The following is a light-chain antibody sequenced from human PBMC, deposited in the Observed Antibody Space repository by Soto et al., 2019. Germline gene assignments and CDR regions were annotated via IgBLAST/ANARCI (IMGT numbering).Light chain of an antibody. CDR3: QVWDSSSDRAV. CDR2: YDS. V-gene: IGLV3-21*04. J-gene: IGLJ7*01. Sequence: SYELTQPPSVSVAPGKTARITCGGNNIGSKGVHWYQQKPGQAPVLVIYYDSDRPSGIPERFSGSNSGNTATLTISRVEAGDEADYYCQVWDSSSDRAVFGGGTQLTVL. CDR1: NIGSKG.